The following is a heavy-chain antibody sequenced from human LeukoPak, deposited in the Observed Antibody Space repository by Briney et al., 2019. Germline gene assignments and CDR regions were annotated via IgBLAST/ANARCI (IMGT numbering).Heavy chain of an antibody. CDR3: ARDPDGITGTTAPGY. D-gene: IGHD1-20*01. CDR2: ISSSSSTI. Sequence: GGSLRLSCAASGFTFSSYSVNWVRQAPGKGLEWVSYISSSSSTIYYADSVKGRFTISRDNAKNSLYLQMNSLRAEDTAVYYCARDPDGITGTTAPGYWGQGTLVTVSS. V-gene: IGHV3-48*01. J-gene: IGHJ4*02. CDR1: GFTFSSYS.